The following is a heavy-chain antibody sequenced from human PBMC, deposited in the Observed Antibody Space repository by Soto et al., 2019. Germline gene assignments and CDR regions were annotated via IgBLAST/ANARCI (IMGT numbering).Heavy chain of an antibody. CDR1: GFTFRSFT. CDR2: ISSNSAYI. D-gene: IGHD6-13*01. Sequence: GGSLRLSCAASGFTFRSFTMNWVRQAPGKGLEWVSTISSNSAYIYYTDALRGRFTISRDNAKNALHLQMNSLRAEDTAVYYCTRDASRDSSARGWFDPWGTGTLV. CDR3: TRDASRDSSARGWFDP. V-gene: IGHV3-21*01. J-gene: IGHJ5*02.